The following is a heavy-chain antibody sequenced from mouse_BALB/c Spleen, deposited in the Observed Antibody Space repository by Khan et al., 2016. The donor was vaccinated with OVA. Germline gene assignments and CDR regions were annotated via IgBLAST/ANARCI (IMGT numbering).Heavy chain of an antibody. V-gene: IGHV5-6*01. D-gene: IGHD1-1*01. CDR2: VSSGGHYT. Sequence: EVELVESGGDLVKPGGSLKLSCAASGFTFSTYGMSWVRQTPDKRLEWVATVSSGGHYTYYPDTVKGRFTISRDNAKNTLYLQMSSLESEDTAMFYCARIAYYYDSEGFAYWGQGTLVTVSA. J-gene: IGHJ3*01. CDR3: ARIAYYYDSEGFAY. CDR1: GFTFSTYG.